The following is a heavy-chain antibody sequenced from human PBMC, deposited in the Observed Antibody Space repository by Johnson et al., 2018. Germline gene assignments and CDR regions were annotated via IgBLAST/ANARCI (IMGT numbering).Heavy chain of an antibody. CDR1: GFTFSNYW. J-gene: IGHJ1*01. Sequence: VQLVQSGGGLVQPGGSLRLSCVASGFTFSNYWMSWVRQAPGKGLEWVANIKQDESEKYYVDYVKGRFTISRDNAKNSLFLQMNSLRAEDRAGFYCASRYYDPSGFVAYFQHWGQGTLVTVSS. CDR2: IKQDESEK. CDR3: ASRYYDPSGFVAYFQH. V-gene: IGHV3-7*01. D-gene: IGHD3-22*01.